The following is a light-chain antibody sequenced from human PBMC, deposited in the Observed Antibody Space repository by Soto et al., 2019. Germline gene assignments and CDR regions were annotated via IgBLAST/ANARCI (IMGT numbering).Light chain of an antibody. CDR1: QSINSW. V-gene: IGKV1-5*01. J-gene: IGKJ4*01. CDR2: DAS. CDR3: QQYKTYSLT. Sequence: DIQMTQFPSTLSASVGDRATITCRASQSINSWLAWYQQNPGKAPKLLIYDASSLESGVPSSFSGSGSGTEFTLTISGLQPDDFATYYCQQYKTYSLTFGGGTKVDIK.